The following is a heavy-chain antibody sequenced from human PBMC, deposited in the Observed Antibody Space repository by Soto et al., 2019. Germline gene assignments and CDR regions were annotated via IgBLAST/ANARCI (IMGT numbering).Heavy chain of an antibody. V-gene: IGHV3-21*01. CDR2: ISSNSAYI. Sequence: GGSLRLSCAASGFTFTSYAMSWVRQAPGKGLEWVSTISSNSAYIYYTDALRGRFTISRDNAKNSLHLQMNSLRAEDTAVYYCTRDASRDSSARGWFDPWGPGTLVTVSS. CDR1: GFTFTSYA. D-gene: IGHD6-13*01. J-gene: IGHJ5*02. CDR3: TRDASRDSSARGWFDP.